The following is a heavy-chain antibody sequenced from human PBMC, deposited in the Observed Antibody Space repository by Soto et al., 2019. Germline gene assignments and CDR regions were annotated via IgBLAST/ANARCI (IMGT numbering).Heavy chain of an antibody. CDR2: INHSGST. Sequence: SGTLSLTCAVYGGSFSGYYWSWIRQPPGKGLEWIGEINHSGSTNYNPSLKSRVTISVDTSKNQFSLKLSSVTAADTAVYYRARGVVPAAMGGFDYWGQGTLVPVSS. J-gene: IGHJ4*02. V-gene: IGHV4-34*01. CDR1: GGSFSGYY. CDR3: ARGVVPAAMGGFDY. D-gene: IGHD2-2*01.